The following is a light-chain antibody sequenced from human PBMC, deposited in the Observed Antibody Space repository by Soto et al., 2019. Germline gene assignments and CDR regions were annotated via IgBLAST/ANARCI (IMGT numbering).Light chain of an antibody. CDR3: CSYAGSSPVV. CDR1: SSDDGSYNL. CDR2: EGS. V-gene: IGLV2-23*01. Sequence: QSVLTQPASVSGSRGQSITISCTGTSSDDGSYNLVSWYQQHPGKAPKRMIYEGSKRPSGVSNRFSGSKSGNTASLTISGLQAEDEADYYCCSYAGSSPVVFGGGTKVTVL. J-gene: IGLJ2*01.